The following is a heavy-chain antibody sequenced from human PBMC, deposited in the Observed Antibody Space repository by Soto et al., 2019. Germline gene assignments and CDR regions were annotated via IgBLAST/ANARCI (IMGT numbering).Heavy chain of an antibody. V-gene: IGHV1-18*04. CDR3: ARENPPDV. CDR1: GYTFTSHG. CDR2: ISVYNGNT. Sequence: SVKVSCKASGYTFTSHGISWVRQAPGQGLEWMGWISVYNGNTNYPQKVQGRVTMTTDTSTSTAYMELRSLRSDDTAVYYCARENPPDVWGQGTTVTVSS. J-gene: IGHJ6*02.